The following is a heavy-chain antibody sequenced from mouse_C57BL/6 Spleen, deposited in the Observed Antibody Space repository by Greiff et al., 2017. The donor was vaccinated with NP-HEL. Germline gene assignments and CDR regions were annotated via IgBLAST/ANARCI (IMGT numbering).Heavy chain of an antibody. CDR2: IYPGDGDT. CDR1: GYAFSSYW. Sequence: VQLQQSGAELVKPGASVKISCKASGYAFSSYWMNWVKQRPGKGLEWIGQIYPGDGDTNYNGKFKGKATLTADKSTSTAYMQLSSLTSEDSAVYFGARSDDYDWIAYWGQGTLVTVSA. D-gene: IGHD2-4*01. V-gene: IGHV1-80*01. J-gene: IGHJ3*01. CDR3: ARSDDYDWIAY.